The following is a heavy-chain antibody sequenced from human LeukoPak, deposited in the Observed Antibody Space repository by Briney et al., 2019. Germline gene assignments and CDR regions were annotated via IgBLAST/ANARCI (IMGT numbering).Heavy chain of an antibody. Sequence: GGSLRLSCVASGFTFSSYSMNWVRQAPGKGLEWVSSFTSRSGTIYYADSMKGRFTISRDNAKNSLFLQMTSLRVEDTAVYYCARESSGIAATDKIDFWGQGTLVTVSS. CDR3: ARESSGIAATDKIDF. J-gene: IGHJ4*02. D-gene: IGHD6-13*01. CDR1: GFTFSSYS. V-gene: IGHV3-21*01. CDR2: FTSRSGTI.